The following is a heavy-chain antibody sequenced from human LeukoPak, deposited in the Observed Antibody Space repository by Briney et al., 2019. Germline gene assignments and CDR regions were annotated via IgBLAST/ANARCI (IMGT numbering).Heavy chain of an antibody. CDR3: ARATGSWYPVGWFDP. D-gene: IGHD6-13*01. Sequence: SETLSLTCTVSGGPISSDAYFWSWFRQHPEKGLVWNGHIYYNGSTYSNPSLKRRPPISISKSKNQFSLKLSSVTVADTAVYFCARATGSWYPVGWFDPWGQGTLVTVSS. V-gene: IGHV4-31*03. CDR1: GGPISSDAYF. CDR2: IYYNGST. J-gene: IGHJ5*02.